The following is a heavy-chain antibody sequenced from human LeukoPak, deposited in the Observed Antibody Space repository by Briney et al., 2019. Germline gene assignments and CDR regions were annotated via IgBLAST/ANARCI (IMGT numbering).Heavy chain of an antibody. CDR1: GFTFSIYS. D-gene: IGHD4-11*01. CDR3: AREIVSSNSFDY. J-gene: IGHJ4*02. V-gene: IGHV3-21*01. Sequence: PGGSLRLSCAASGFTFSIYSMNWVRQAPGKGLEWVASVSSSSGYTYYADSVKGRFTISRDNAKNSLYLQMDSLRAQDTAVYYCAREIVSSNSFDYWGQGTLLTVSS. CDR2: VSSSSGYT.